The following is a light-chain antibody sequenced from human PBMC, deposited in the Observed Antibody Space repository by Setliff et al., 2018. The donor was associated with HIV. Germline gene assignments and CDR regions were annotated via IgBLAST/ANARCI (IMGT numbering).Light chain of an antibody. J-gene: IGLJ1*01. Sequence: QSALAQPASVSGSPGQSITISCTGTSSDVGTYNFVSWYQQHPGKAPKLMIYDVSNRPSGVSNRFSGSKSGNTASLPISGLQAEDEAVYYCSSYTSSTPLYVFGTGTKVTVL. CDR1: SSDVGTYNF. V-gene: IGLV2-14*03. CDR2: DVS. CDR3: SSYTSSTPLYV.